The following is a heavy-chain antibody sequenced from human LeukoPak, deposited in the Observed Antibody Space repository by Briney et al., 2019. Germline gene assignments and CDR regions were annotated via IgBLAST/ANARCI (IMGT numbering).Heavy chain of an antibody. J-gene: IGHJ6*03. Sequence: GASVKVSCKASGYTFTSYYMHWVRQAPGQGLEWMGIINPSGGSTSYAQKFQGRVTMTRDTSTSTVYMELSSLRSEDTAVYYCARDGLQLWGHYYYYYYMDVWGKGTTVTVSS. V-gene: IGHV1-46*01. CDR1: GYTFTSYY. CDR2: INPSGGST. D-gene: IGHD5-18*01. CDR3: ARDGLQLWGHYYYYYYMDV.